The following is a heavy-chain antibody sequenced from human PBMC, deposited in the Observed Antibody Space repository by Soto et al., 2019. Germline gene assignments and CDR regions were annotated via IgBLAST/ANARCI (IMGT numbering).Heavy chain of an antibody. CDR1: GFTFSSYA. J-gene: IGHJ6*02. V-gene: IGHV3-23*01. CDR3: ASETPDSSGYYYYGMDV. Sequence: PGGSLRLSCAASGFTFSSYAMSWVRQAPGKGLEWVSAISGSGGSTYYADSVKGRFTISRDNSKNTLYLQMNSLRAEDTAVYYCASETPDSSGYYYYGMDVWGQGITVTVSS. CDR2: ISGSGGST. D-gene: IGHD6-19*01.